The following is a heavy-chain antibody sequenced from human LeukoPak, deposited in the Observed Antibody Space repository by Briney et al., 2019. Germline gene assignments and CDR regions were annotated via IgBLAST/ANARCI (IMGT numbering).Heavy chain of an antibody. CDR3: ARGREGEDYYYYYMDV. CDR2: IYYSGST. V-gene: IGHV4-61*01. D-gene: IGHD3-10*01. J-gene: IGHJ6*03. CDR1: GGSISSSSYY. Sequence: SETLSLTRTVSGGSISSSSYYWSWIRQPPGKGLEWIGYIYYSGSTSYNPSLKSRVTISVDTSKNQFSLKLSSVTAADTAVYYCARGREGEDYYYYYMDVWGKGTTVTVSS.